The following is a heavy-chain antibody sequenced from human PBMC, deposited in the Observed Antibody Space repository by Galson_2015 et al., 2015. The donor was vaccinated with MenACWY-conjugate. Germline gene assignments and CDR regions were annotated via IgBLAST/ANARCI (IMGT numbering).Heavy chain of an antibody. J-gene: IGHJ5*02. CDR1: GATFNHYW. V-gene: IGHV3-74*01. CDR3: TRGNDGYGRFDP. Sequence: SLRLACAASGATFNHYWMHWVRHAPGKGLVWVSRISPDGSVTNYADSVKGRFTLSRDHAKNALYRQMNSLPGDDMSVYYCTRGNDGYGRFDPWGQGTLVTVSS. D-gene: IGHD5-24*01. CDR2: ISPDGSVT.